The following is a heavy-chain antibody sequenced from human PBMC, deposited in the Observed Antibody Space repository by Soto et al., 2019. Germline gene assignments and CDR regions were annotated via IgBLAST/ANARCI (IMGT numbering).Heavy chain of an antibody. CDR1: GGPMSSKC. CDR3: GSYRGACYFDR. V-gene: IGHV4-59*01. J-gene: IGHJ4*02. Sequence: XAILSLAFTVSGGPMSSKCWSWIRQSPAKGLEWIGFVYYGGTNYNPSFESRVTMSVDTPKKQFSLELTDVTAADTAVYSRGSYRGACYFDRCGQGTLVTVSS. D-gene: IGHD4-4*01. CDR2: VYYGGT.